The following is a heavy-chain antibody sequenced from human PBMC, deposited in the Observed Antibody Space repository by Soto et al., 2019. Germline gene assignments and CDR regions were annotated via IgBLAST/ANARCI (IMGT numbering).Heavy chain of an antibody. J-gene: IGHJ5*02. V-gene: IGHV1-18*04. CDR1: GYTFTNYG. D-gene: IGHD3-3*01. CDR3: ARGSRFDWFDP. CDR2: ISAYNGNA. Sequence: QVQLVQSGAEVKKPGASVKVSCRASGYTFTNYGFTWVRQAPGQGLEWMGWISAYNGNANYGQNFQGRVTMTTDTATSIAHMELRSLRYDDTAIYYCARGSRFDWFDPWGQGTLVTVSS.